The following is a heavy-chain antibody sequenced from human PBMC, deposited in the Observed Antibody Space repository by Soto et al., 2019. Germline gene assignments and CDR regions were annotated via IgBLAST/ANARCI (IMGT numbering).Heavy chain of an antibody. J-gene: IGHJ3*02. V-gene: IGHV4-30-2*01. CDR1: GGSISSGGYS. CDR2: IYHSGST. CDR3: ARGGTTGDRDAFDI. Sequence: SETLSLTCAVSGGSISSGGYSWSWIRQPPGKGLEWIGYIYHSGSTYYNPSLKSRVTISVDRSKNQFSLKVSSVTAADTAVYYCARGGTTGDRDAFDIWGQGTMVTVSS. D-gene: IGHD1-1*01.